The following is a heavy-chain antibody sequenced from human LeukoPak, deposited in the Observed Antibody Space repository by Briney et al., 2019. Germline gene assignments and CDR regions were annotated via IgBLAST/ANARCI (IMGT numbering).Heavy chain of an antibody. D-gene: IGHD3-10*01. CDR2: STNRLNSYTT. CDR3: ARCHGSGSYGTFDY. J-gene: IGHJ4*02. CDR1: GFTFSDHY. V-gene: IGHV3-72*01. Sequence: GGSLRLSCAASGFTFSDHYMDWVRQAPGKGLEWVGRSTNRLNSYTTEYAASVKGRFTISRDDSKNSLYLQMNSLRAEDTAVYYCARCHGSGSYGTFDYWGQGTLVTVSS.